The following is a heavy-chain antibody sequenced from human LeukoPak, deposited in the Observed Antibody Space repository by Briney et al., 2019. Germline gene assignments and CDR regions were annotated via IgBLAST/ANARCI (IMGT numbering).Heavy chain of an antibody. CDR2: IYYSGST. J-gene: IGHJ4*02. CDR1: GFTFSSYA. CDR3: ARALVTAILYED. V-gene: IGHV4-59*01. Sequence: GSLRLSCAASGFTFSSYAMSWIRQPPGKGLEWIGYIYYSGSTNYNPSLKSRVTISVDTSKNQFSLKLSSVTAADTAVYYCARALVTAILYEDWGQGTLVTVSS. D-gene: IGHD2-21*02.